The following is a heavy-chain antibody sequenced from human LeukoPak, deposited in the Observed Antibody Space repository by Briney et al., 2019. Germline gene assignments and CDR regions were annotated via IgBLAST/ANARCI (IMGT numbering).Heavy chain of an antibody. CDR3: ARSPGYGMDV. J-gene: IGHJ6*02. CDR2: MNPNSGNT. V-gene: IGHV1-8*02. Sequence: ASVKVSCKASGYTFTGYGISWVRQAPGQGLEWMGWMNPNSGNTGYAQKFQGRVTMTRNTSISTAYMELSSLRSEDTAVYYCARSPGYGMDVWGQGTTVTVSS. CDR1: GYTFTGYG. D-gene: IGHD3-10*01.